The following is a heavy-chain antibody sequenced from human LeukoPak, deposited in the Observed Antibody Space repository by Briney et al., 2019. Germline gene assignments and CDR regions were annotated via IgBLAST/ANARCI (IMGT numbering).Heavy chain of an antibody. CDR2: IYYSGST. J-gene: IGHJ4*02. V-gene: IGHV4-39*01. D-gene: IGHD3-3*01. CDR3: ARVIWSGYLYFDY. CDR1: NGSISSSSYY. Sequence: SETLSLTFTVSNGSISSSSYYWGWIRQPPGKGLEWIGSIYYSGSTYYNPSLKSRVTISVDTSKNQFSLKLSSVTAADTAVYYCARVIWSGYLYFDYWGQGILVTVSS.